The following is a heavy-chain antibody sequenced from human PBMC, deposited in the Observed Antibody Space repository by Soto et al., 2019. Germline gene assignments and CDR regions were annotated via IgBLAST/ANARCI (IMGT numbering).Heavy chain of an antibody. J-gene: IGHJ4*02. CDR1: GGSISSSSYY. CDR3: ARQIGADSSGYYYYFDY. CDR2: IYYSGST. V-gene: IGHV4-39*01. Sequence: SETLSLTCTVSGGSISSSSYYWGWIRQPPGKGLEWIGSIYYSGSTYYNPSRKSRVTISVDTSKNHFSLKRSSVTAADTAVYYCARQIGADSSGYYYYFDYWGQGTLVTVSS. D-gene: IGHD3-22*01.